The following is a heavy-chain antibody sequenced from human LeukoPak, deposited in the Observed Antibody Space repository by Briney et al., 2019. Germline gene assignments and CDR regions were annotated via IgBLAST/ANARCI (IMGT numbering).Heavy chain of an antibody. CDR1: GGSISSYY. V-gene: IGHV4-59*08. Sequence: SETLSLTCTVSGGSISSYYWSWIRQPPGKGLEWIGYIYYSGSTNYNPSLKSRVTISVDTSKNQFSLKLSSVTAADTAVYYCARQGSRYSSGWDYFDYWGQGTLVTVSS. CDR2: IYYSGST. CDR3: ARQGSRYSSGWDYFDY. J-gene: IGHJ4*02. D-gene: IGHD6-19*01.